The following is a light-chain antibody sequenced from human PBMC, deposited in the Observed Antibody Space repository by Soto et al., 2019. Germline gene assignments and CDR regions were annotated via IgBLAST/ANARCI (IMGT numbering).Light chain of an antibody. CDR1: SSNIGRNT. V-gene: IGLV1-44*01. CDR2: SNN. Sequence: QSVLTQPPSASGTPGQRVTISCSGSSSNIGRNTVNWYQQLPGTAPKLLIYSNNQRPSGVPDRFSGPKSGTSASLAISGLQSEDEADYYCATWNDSLNGHVVFGGGTKLTVL. CDR3: ATWNDSLNGHVV. J-gene: IGLJ2*01.